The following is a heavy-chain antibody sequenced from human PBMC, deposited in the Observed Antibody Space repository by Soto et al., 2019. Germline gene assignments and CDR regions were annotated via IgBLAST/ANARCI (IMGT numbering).Heavy chain of an antibody. CDR1: GFTVSSNY. Sequence: EVQLVESGGGLVQPGGSLRLSCAASGFTVSSNYMSWVRQAPGKGLEWVAVIYSGGTTYYADSVKGTFTISRDNSKNTLYLQMTTLRAEDTAVYYCARNGDSIDDRGWFDPWGKGTLVTVSS. CDR2: IYSGGTT. CDR3: ARNGDSIDDRGWFDP. V-gene: IGHV3-66*01. D-gene: IGHD3-22*01. J-gene: IGHJ5*02.